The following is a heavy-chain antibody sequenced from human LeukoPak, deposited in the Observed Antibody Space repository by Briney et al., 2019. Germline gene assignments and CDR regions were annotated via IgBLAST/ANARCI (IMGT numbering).Heavy chain of an antibody. V-gene: IGHV1-18*01. D-gene: IGHD6-6*01. CDR1: GYTFTSYG. J-gene: IGHJ4*02. Sequence: ASVKVSCKASGYTFTSYGISWVRQAPGQGLEWMGWISAYNGNTNYAQKLQGRVTMTTDTSTSTAYMELRSLRSDDTAVYYCARDPEYSSSSGGGGAAGTEDYWGQGTLVTVSS. CDR3: ARDPEYSSSSGGGGAAGTEDY. CDR2: ISAYNGNT.